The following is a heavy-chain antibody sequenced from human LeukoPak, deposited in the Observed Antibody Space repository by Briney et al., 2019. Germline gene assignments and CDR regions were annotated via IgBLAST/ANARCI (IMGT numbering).Heavy chain of an antibody. CDR1: EYSFTAFW. CDR2: IYPGDSDT. CDR3: AGQVGATGHFDL. Sequence: GESLKISCKDSEYSFTAFWIGWVRQMPGKGLEWMGNIYPGDSDTRYSPSFQGQVTISADKSISTAYLQWSSLKASDTAMYFCAGQVGATGHFDLWGQGTLVTVSS. D-gene: IGHD1-26*01. V-gene: IGHV5-51*01. J-gene: IGHJ4*02.